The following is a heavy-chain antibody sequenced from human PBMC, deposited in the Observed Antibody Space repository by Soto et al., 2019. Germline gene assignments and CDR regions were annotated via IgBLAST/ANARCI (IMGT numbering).Heavy chain of an antibody. D-gene: IGHD6-13*01. CDR3: TRWTAAAGLRPEYFQH. V-gene: IGHV3-49*03. Sequence: PGGSLRLSCTASGFTFGDYAMSWFRQAPGKGLEWVGFIRSKAYGGTTEYAASVKGRFTISRDDSKSIAYLQMNSLKTEDTAVYYCTRWTAAAGLRPEYFQHWGQGTLVTVSS. J-gene: IGHJ1*01. CDR1: GFTFGDYA. CDR2: IRSKAYGGTT.